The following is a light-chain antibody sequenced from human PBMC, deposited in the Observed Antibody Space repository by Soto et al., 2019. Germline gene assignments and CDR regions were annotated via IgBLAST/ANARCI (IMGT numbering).Light chain of an antibody. CDR2: GAS. Sequence: EIVMTQSPATLSVSPGERATLFCRASLTLYNNLAWYQQKLGQAPRLLIYGASARATDIPARFSGSGSGTEFTLTISGLQSEDFAIYYCQQYSDWPLTFGGGTKVEIK. CDR3: QQYSDWPLT. CDR1: LTLYNN. J-gene: IGKJ4*01. V-gene: IGKV3-15*01.